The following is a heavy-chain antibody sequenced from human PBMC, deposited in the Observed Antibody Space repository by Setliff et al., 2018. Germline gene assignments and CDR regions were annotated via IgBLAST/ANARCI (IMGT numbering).Heavy chain of an antibody. CDR3: TFARDGYDVFDI. J-gene: IGHJ3*02. CDR2: IRGRTDNDAT. D-gene: IGHD5-18*01. Sequence: GGSLRLSCAASGFSFSGSAVYWVRQASVKGLEWIGRIRGRTDNDATAYAASVRGRFTISRDDSKNTAYLQMNSLKTEDTAVYYCTFARDGYDVFDIWGQGTMVTVSS. V-gene: IGHV3-73*01. CDR1: GFSFSGSA.